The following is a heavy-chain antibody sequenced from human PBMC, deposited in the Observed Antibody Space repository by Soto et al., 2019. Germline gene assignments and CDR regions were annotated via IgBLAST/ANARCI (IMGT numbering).Heavy chain of an antibody. CDR1: GGTFSSYA. Sequence: ASVKVSCKASGGTFSSYAISWVRQAPGQGLEWMGGIIPIFGTANYAQKFQGRVTITADESTSTACMELSSLRSEDTAVYYCARDHEVPAAISYYYYYGMDVWGQGTTVTV. CDR3: ARDHEVPAAISYYYYYGMDV. D-gene: IGHD2-2*01. J-gene: IGHJ6*02. V-gene: IGHV1-69*13. CDR2: IIPIFGTA.